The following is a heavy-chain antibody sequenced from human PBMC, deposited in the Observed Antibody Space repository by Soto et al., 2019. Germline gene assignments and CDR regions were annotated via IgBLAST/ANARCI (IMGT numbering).Heavy chain of an antibody. J-gene: IGHJ4*02. CDR2: TYYRSKWYN. CDR3: ARELASSGWYSDWYYFDY. D-gene: IGHD6-19*01. CDR1: GDSVSSNSAA. V-gene: IGHV6-1*01. Sequence: PSQTLSLTCAISGDSVSSNSAAWNWIRQSPSRGLEWLGRTYYRSKWYNDYAVSVKSRITINPDTSKNQFSLQLNSVTPEDTAVYYCARELASSGWYSDWYYFDYWGQGTLVTVSS.